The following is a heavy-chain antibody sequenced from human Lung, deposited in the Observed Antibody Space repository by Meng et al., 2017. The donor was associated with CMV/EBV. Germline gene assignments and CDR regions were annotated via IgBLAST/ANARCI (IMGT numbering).Heavy chain of an antibody. CDR1: GDSVSSNSVA. J-gene: IGHJ4*02. V-gene: IGHV6-1*01. Sequence: SCAISGDSVSSNSVAWNWIRQSPSRGLEWLGRTYYRSKWYNDYAVSVKSRITINPDTSKNQFSLQLKSVTPEDTAVYYCARGYSHRFDYWGQGTXVHGAS. CDR2: TYYRSKWYN. CDR3: ARGYSHRFDY. D-gene: IGHD1-1*01.